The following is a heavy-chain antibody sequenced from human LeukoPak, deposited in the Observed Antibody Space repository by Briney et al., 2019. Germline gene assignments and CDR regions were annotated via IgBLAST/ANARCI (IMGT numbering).Heavy chain of an antibody. Sequence: GASVKVSCKASGYAFTGYYIHWVRQAPGQGLDWVGWINPNSGGTNYAQKFQGRVTMTRDTSISTAYMDLSRLRYDDTAVYLHARVGIRYSDWTWFDPWGQGTLVTVSS. CDR2: INPNSGGT. CDR1: GYAFTGYY. CDR3: ARVGIRYSDWTWFDP. J-gene: IGHJ5*02. D-gene: IGHD3-9*01. V-gene: IGHV1-2*02.